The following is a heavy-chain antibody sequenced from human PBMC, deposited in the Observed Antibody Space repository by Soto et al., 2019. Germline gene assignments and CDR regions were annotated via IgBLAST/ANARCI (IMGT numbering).Heavy chain of an antibody. Sequence: QVQLQESGPGLVRPSQTLSLTCTVSGGSVNSDTYYWNWIRQHPGKGLEWIGYIFYDGTTYYNPSLKSRVSISVDTSQNQFSLKVNSMTAADTAVYYCAREEARIISGYLDSWGQGTLVTVSS. J-gene: IGHJ4*02. CDR2: IFYDGTT. CDR3: AREEARIISGYLDS. CDR1: GGSVNSDTYY. D-gene: IGHD5-12*01. V-gene: IGHV4-31*03.